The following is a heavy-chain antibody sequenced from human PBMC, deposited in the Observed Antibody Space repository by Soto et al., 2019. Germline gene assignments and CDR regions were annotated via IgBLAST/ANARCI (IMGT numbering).Heavy chain of an antibody. J-gene: IGHJ5*01. CDR1: GDSVSTNDAT. D-gene: IGHD2-8*01. Sequence: QVQLQQSGPGLVKPSQTLSLTCAISGDSVSTNDATWDWIRQSPSIGLEWLGRTYYRSKWYSDYAVSVKGRITINPDTSNNQLSLQLSSVTPDDTAMYYCARLIGNSWLDSWGQGTLVTVSS. CDR3: ARLIGNSWLDS. CDR2: TYYRSKWYS. V-gene: IGHV6-1*01.